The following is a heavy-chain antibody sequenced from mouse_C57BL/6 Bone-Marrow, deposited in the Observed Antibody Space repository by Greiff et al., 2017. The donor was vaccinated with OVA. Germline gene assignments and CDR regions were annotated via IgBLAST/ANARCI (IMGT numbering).Heavy chain of an antibody. CDR3: ARRDTTVVARGYCDV. V-gene: IGHV5-17*01. CDR1: GFTFSAYG. J-gene: IGHJ1*03. Sequence: EVMLVESGGGLVKPGGSLKLSCAASGFTFSAYGMHWVRQAPETGLEWVAYISSGSSTIYYADTVQGRFTISRDNAKNTLFLQMTSLRSEDTAMYYCARRDTTVVARGYCDVWGTGTTVTVSS. CDR2: ISSGSSTI. D-gene: IGHD1-1*01.